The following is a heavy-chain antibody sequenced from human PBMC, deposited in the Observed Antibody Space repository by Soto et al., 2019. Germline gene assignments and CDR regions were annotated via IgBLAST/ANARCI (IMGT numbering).Heavy chain of an antibody. J-gene: IGHJ4*02. Sequence: ASVKVSCKASGYTFTSYGISWVRQAPGQGLEWMGWISAYNGNTNYAQKLQGRVTMTTDTSTSTAYMELRSLRSDDTAVYYCARDLLITMVRGVIGQAYWGQGTMVTVSS. CDR1: GYTFTSYG. CDR2: ISAYNGNT. D-gene: IGHD3-10*01. CDR3: ARDLLITMVRGVIGQAY. V-gene: IGHV1-18*04.